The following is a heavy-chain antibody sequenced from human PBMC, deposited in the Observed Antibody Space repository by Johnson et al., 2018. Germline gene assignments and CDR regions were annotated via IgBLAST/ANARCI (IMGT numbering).Heavy chain of an antibody. J-gene: IGHJ3*02. Sequence: VQLVQSGGGLVQPGGTLRLSCTASGFTFSTYSMNWVRQAPGKGLEWVSYISSSSRIIYYADSVKGRFTISRDNAKNSLYLQMNSLRAEDTALYYCAKALYYYDSSGCVDIWGQGTMVTVSS. CDR2: ISSSSRII. D-gene: IGHD3-22*01. V-gene: IGHV3-48*04. CDR1: GFTFSTYS. CDR3: AKALYYYDSSGCVDI.